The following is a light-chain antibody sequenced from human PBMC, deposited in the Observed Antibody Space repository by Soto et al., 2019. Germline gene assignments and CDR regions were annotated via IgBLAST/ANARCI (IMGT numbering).Light chain of an antibody. CDR3: MQGLQTFYT. CDR1: QSLLHSNGYSY. V-gene: IGKV2-28*01. J-gene: IGKJ2*01. CDR2: LGF. Sequence: DIVMTQSPLSLPVTPGEPASISCRSSQSLLHSNGYSYLDWYLQRPGQSPQLLIYLGFKRASGVPDRFSGSGSGTDFTLKISRVEAEDVGVYYCMQGLQTFYTFGQGTKLEIK.